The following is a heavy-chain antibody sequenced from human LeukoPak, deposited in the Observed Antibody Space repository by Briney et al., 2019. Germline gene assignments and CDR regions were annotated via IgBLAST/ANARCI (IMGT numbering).Heavy chain of an antibody. CDR2: ISGSGGTT. CDR1: GFTFSDYA. Sequence: GGSLRLSCAASGFTFSDYAMSWVRQAPGKGLEWVSGISGSGGTTYFADSVKVRFTISRDNSKNTLFLQMNSLRAEDTADYYCAKTAAPNYDYYYGMDVWGQGTTVTVSS. D-gene: IGHD2-2*01. CDR3: AKTAAPNYDYYYGMDV. V-gene: IGHV3-23*01. J-gene: IGHJ6*02.